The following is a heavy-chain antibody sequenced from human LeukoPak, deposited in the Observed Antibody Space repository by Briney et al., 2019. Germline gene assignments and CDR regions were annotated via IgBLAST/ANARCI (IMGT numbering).Heavy chain of an antibody. V-gene: IGHV3-48*04. CDR2: ISSSSSTI. Sequence: GGSLRLSCAASGFTFSSYSMNWVRQAPGKGLEWVSYISSSSSTIYYADSVKGRFTISRDNAKNSLYLQMNSLRAEDTAVYYCARDQDSSSFDYWGQGTLVTVSS. CDR1: GFTFSSYS. CDR3: ARDQDSSSFDY. J-gene: IGHJ4*02. D-gene: IGHD6-6*01.